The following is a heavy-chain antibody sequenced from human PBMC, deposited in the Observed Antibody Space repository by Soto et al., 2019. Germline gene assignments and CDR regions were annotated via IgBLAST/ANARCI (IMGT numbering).Heavy chain of an antibody. CDR3: ASESEDLPSNFDF. J-gene: IGHJ4*02. Sequence: PGGSLRLSCAASGFTFTRYSMNWVRQAPGKGLEWVSSISSTTNYIYYGDSMKGRFTISRDNAKNSLYLEMNSLRAEDTAVCYCASESEDLPSNFDFWGQGTLATSPQ. CDR1: GFTFTRYS. V-gene: IGHV3-21*06. CDR2: ISSTTNYI.